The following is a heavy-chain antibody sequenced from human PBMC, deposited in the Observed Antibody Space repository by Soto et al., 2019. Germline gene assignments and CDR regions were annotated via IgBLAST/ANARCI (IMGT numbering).Heavy chain of an antibody. V-gene: IGHV4-34*01. CDR3: ARDKITGLFDY. J-gene: IGHJ4*02. D-gene: IGHD2-8*02. CDR2: INHSGST. CDR1: GGSFSGHY. Sequence: SETLSLTCAVYGGSFSGHYWTWIRQPPGTGLEWIGEINHSGSTNYNPSLKSRVTISVDTSKNQFSLKLTSVTAADTTVYYCARDKITGLFDYWGQGTLVT.